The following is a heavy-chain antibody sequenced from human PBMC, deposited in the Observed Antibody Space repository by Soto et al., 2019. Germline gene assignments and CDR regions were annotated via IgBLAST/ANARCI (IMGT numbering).Heavy chain of an antibody. Sequence: SETLSLTCTVSGGSISSYYWSWIRQPPGKGLEWIGYIYYSGSTNYNPSLKSRVTISVDTSKNQFSLKLSSVTAADTAVYYCARLGYDFWSGYPPILFFDYWGQGTLVTVSS. D-gene: IGHD3-3*01. CDR2: IYYSGST. J-gene: IGHJ4*02. CDR3: ARLGYDFWSGYPPILFFDY. CDR1: GGSISSYY. V-gene: IGHV4-59*01.